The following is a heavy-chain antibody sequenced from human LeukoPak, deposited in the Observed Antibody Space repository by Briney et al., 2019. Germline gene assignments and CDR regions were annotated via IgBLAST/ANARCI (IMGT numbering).Heavy chain of an antibody. CDR1: GYTFTGYY. J-gene: IGHJ2*01. Sequence: ASVKVSCKASGYTFTGYYMHWVRQAPGQGLEWMGWINPNSDGTNYAQEFQGRVTMTRDTSISTAYMELSRLRSDDTAVYYCARGKEDFDLWGRGTLVTVSS. CDR3: ARGKEDFDL. V-gene: IGHV1-2*02. CDR2: INPNSDGT.